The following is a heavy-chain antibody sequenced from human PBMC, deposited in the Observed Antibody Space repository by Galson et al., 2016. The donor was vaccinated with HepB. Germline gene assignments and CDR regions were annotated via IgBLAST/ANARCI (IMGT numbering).Heavy chain of an antibody. D-gene: IGHD6-19*01. CDR3: ASSSRWRLGASGTGWFDP. CDR2: IDHSGRTV. J-gene: IGHJ5*02. CDR1: RGSFSGHY. Sequence: SETLSLTCAVNRGSFSGHYWSWIRQPPGEGLEWIGEIDHSGRTVNYNPSLKSRVTISVDTSKNQFALKMNSVTAADTAVSYCASSSRWRLGASGTGWFDPWGQGSEVTASS. V-gene: IGHV4-34*01.